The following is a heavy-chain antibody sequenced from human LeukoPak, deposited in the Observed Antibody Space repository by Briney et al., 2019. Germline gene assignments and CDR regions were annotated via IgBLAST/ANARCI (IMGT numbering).Heavy chain of an antibody. CDR1: GGSISSGRYY. CDR2: IYTSGST. CDR3: ARGTPHLFDY. V-gene: IGHV4-61*02. J-gene: IGHJ4*02. Sequence: SETLSLTCTVSGGSISSGRYYWSWLRQPAGTGLDRLGRIYTSGSTNYNPSLKSRVTISVDTSKNQFCLKLSSVTAADTAVYYCARGTPHLFDYWGQATLVTVSS.